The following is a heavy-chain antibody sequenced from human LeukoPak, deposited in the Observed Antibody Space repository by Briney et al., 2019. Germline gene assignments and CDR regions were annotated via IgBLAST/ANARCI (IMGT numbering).Heavy chain of an antibody. J-gene: IGHJ4*02. CDR1: GLTVSSNY. V-gene: IGHV3-53*01. CDR2: IYSGGST. Sequence: QTGGSLRLSCAASGLTVSSNYMSWVRQAPGKGLEWVSVIYSGGSTYYADSVKGRFTISRDNSKNTLYLQMNSLRAEDTAIYYCARGPPYDPGTGEDYWGQGTLVTVSS. CDR3: ARGPPYDPGTGEDY. D-gene: IGHD3-10*01.